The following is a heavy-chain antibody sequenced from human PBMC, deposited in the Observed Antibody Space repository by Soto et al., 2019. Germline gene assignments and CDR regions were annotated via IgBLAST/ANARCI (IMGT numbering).Heavy chain of an antibody. CDR1: GYNLIYYG. D-gene: IGHD2-8*01. Sequence: QVQLVQSGAEVQKPGASVQVSCRPSGYNLIYYGISWVRQAPGQGLEWMGWISPDSGNTSYAQKLQGRVTMTTDTTANTACTVLRSLRSEGPDVYYCDRGEETYWDSNICSCYIDLWGRGTLVTVSS. V-gene: IGHV1-18*01. CDR3: DRGEETYWDSNICSCYIDL. CDR2: ISPDSGNT. J-gene: IGHJ2*01.